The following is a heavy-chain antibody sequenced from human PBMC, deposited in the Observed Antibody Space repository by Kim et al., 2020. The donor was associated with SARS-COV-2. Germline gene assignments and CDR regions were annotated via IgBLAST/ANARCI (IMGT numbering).Heavy chain of an antibody. CDR1: GDSVSSYTVA. V-gene: IGHV6-1*01. D-gene: IGHD7-27*01. CDR3: ARQMSGRFDF. CDR2: TYFRSKWST. J-gene: IGHJ4*02. Sequence: SQTLSLTCAVSGDSVSSYTVAWNWIRQSPSRGLEWLGRTYFRSKWSTNYAVSVQSRININADTSTNQFSLQLNSVTPEDTALYYCARQMSGRFDFWGQGTLVTVSS.